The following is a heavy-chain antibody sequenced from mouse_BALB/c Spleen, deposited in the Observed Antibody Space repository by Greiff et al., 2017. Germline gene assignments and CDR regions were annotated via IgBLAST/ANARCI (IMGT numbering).Heavy chain of an antibody. CDR1: GFTFSSYA. D-gene: IGHD1-2*01. J-gene: IGHJ2*01. CDR2: ISSGGST. CDR3: ARRPITTDYFDY. Sequence: EVKLMESGGGLVKPGGSLKLSCAASGFTFSSYAMSWVRQTPEKRLEWVASISSGGSTYYPDSVKGRFTISRDNARNILYLQMSSLRSEDTAMYYCARRPITTDYFDYWGQGTTLTVSS. V-gene: IGHV5-6-5*01.